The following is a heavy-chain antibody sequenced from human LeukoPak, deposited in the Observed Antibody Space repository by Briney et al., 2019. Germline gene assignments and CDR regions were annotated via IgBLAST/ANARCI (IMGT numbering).Heavy chain of an antibody. V-gene: IGHV1-2*06. Sequence: ASVKVSCKASGYTFTGYYMHWVRQAPGQGLEWMGRINPNSGCTNYAQKFQGRVTMTRDTSISTAYMELSRLRSDDTAVYYCARTPRIAARPYYYYYMDVWGKGTTVTVSS. CDR2: INPNSGCT. CDR1: GYTFTGYY. J-gene: IGHJ6*03. CDR3: ARTPRIAARPYYYYYMDV. D-gene: IGHD6-6*01.